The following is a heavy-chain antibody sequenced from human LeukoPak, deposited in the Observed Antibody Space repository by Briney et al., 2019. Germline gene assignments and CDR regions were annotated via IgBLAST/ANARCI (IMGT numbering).Heavy chain of an antibody. D-gene: IGHD4-17*01. Sequence: GGSLRLSCTASGFTFINYSMNWVRQAPGKGLEGVSSISTNSAFIYYADSVRGRCTISRDNTKNSLYLQMDSLTADDTAVYFCACLRGPSDYWGQGTLVTVSS. CDR2: ISTNSAFI. V-gene: IGHV3-21*01. CDR1: GFTFINYS. CDR3: ACLRGPSDY. J-gene: IGHJ4*02.